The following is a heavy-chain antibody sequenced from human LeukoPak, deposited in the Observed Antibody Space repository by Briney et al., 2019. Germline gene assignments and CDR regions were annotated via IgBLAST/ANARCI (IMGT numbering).Heavy chain of an antibody. J-gene: IGHJ4*02. D-gene: IGHD3-22*01. CDR1: GFTFSDYS. V-gene: IGHV3-48*01. CDR3: ARSSGYPFFDY. Sequence: GGSLRLSCEASGFTFSDYSMNWVRQAPGEGLEWLSYITSTSDTIYYADSVKGRFTSSRDNAKNSVYLQMNSLRAEDTVVYYCARSSGYPFFDYWGQGTLVTVSS. CDR2: ITSTSDTI.